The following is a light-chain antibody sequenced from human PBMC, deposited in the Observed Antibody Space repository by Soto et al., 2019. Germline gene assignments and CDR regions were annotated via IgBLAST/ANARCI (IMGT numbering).Light chain of an antibody. CDR1: YSNIGAGYE. CDR3: QSYDSSLSGSGV. CDR2: GHN. V-gene: IGLV1-40*01. Sequence: QSVLTQPPSVSGAPGQRVTISCTGSYSNIGAGYEVHWYQQTPGTAPKLLISGHNNRPSGVPDRFFGSKSGTSASLTIIGLQAEDEADYYCQSYDSSLSGSGVFGGGTKVTVL. J-gene: IGLJ3*02.